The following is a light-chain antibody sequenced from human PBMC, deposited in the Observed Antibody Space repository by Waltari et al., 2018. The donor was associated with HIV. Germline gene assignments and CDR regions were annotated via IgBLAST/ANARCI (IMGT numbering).Light chain of an antibody. CDR2: KNN. V-gene: IGLV1-47*01. CDR1: TSDIGNNH. Sequence: QSVLTQPPSESGVPGQKVFISCSGSTSDIGNNHVYWFQQFPGVPPKVPTYKNNNRPSGVPSRFSGSKPGTPASLATSGLRTDDDSEIYCATWDDTRSGWVFGGGTKLTVL. J-gene: IGLJ3*02. CDR3: ATWDDTRSGWV.